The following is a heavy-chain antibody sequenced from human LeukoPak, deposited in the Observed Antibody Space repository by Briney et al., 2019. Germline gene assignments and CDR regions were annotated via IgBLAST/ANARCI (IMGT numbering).Heavy chain of an antibody. CDR3: ARGRYSGSYYSDY. CDR2: ISYDGSNE. CDR1: GFTFSSYA. V-gene: IGHV3-30*01. D-gene: IGHD1-26*01. Sequence: GGSLRLFCAASGFTFSSYAMHWVRQAPGKGLEWVALISYDGSNEYYADSVKGRFTISRDNSKNTLYLQMNSLRAEDTAVYYCARGRYSGSYYSDYWGQGTLVTVSS. J-gene: IGHJ4*02.